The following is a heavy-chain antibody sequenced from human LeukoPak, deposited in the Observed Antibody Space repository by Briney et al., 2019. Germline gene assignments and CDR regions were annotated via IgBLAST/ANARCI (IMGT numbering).Heavy chain of an antibody. J-gene: IGHJ4*02. CDR3: ARDFNHGEMAH. CDR1: GFTFSSYS. Sequence: GGSLRLSCAASGFTFSSYSMNWVRQAPGKGLEWASSISSSSSYIYYADSVKGRFTISRDNAKNSLYLQMNSLRAEDTAVYYCARDFNHGEMAHWGQGTLVTVSS. D-gene: IGHD5-24*01. CDR2: ISSSSSYI. V-gene: IGHV3-21*01.